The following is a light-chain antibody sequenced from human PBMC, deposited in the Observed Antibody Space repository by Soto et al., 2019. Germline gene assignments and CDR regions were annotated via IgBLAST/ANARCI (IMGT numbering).Light chain of an antibody. J-gene: IGKJ4*01. CDR1: QSVSSNS. CDR3: QQYGTSPPLT. Sequence: DIVLTQSPGNLSLSPGERATVSCRAIQSVSSNSLAWYQQKPGQAPRLLIYGASSRATGIPDRFSGSGSGTDFTLTISRLEPEDFAVYYCQQYGTSPPLTFGGGTKVDIK. V-gene: IGKV3-20*01. CDR2: GAS.